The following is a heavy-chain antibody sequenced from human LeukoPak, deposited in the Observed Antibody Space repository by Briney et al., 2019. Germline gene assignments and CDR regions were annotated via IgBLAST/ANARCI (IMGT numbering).Heavy chain of an antibody. CDR3: TKDGGYCGGDCYLGPYDY. Sequence: GGSLRLSCAVSGFTFSSYVMTWVRQVPGKGLEWVSDISGSGGRTYYADSVKGRFTISRANSKNTVYLQVNSLRAEDTAVYYCTKDGGYCGGDCYLGPYDYWGQGTLVTVSS. V-gene: IGHV3-23*01. CDR1: GFTFSSYV. D-gene: IGHD2-21*01. CDR2: ISGSGGRT. J-gene: IGHJ4*02.